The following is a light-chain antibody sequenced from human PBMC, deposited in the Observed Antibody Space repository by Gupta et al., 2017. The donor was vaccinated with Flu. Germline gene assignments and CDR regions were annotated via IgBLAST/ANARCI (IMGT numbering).Light chain of an antibody. Sequence: VSLGERATINCKSSQSVLYTSKNKNYVAGYQQKPGQPPKLLIYWATTRESGVPDRFSGSGSGTDFTLTISSLQAEDVAVDYCQQYFRHPTFGQGTKVEIK. CDR2: WAT. CDR3: QQYFRHPT. CDR1: QSVLYTSKNKNY. V-gene: IGKV4-1*01. J-gene: IGKJ1*01.